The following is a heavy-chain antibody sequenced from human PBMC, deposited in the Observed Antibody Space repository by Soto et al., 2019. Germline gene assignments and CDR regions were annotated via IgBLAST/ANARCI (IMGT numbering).Heavy chain of an antibody. Sequence: GSLRLSCAASGFAFSGSAMYWVRQASGKGPEWVGRIRSKGHNYATKYAASVKGRFTISRDDSKNTAYLQMNSLQTEDTAVYYCTRDLFSYDYSGILWFDPWGQGTLVTVSS. D-gene: IGHD3-16*01. CDR1: GFAFSGSA. CDR2: IRSKGHNYAT. CDR3: TRDLFSYDYSGILWFDP. J-gene: IGHJ5*02. V-gene: IGHV3-73*01.